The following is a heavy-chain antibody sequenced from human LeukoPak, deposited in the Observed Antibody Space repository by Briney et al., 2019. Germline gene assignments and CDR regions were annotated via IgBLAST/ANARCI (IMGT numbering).Heavy chain of an antibody. CDR2: IYYSGST. J-gene: IGHJ3*02. D-gene: IGHD2-21*02. Sequence: KASETLSLTCTVSGGSISSYYWSWIRQPPGKGLEWIGFIYYSGSTYYNPSLKSRVTISVDTSKNQFSLKLSSVTAADTAVYYCARDYGGDHAFDIWGQGTMVTVSS. V-gene: IGHV4-59*12. CDR3: ARDYGGDHAFDI. CDR1: GGSISSYY.